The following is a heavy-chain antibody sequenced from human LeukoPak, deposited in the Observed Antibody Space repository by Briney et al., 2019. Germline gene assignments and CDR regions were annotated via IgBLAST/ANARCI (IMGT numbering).Heavy chain of an antibody. CDR2: ISGSGGST. Sequence: GGSLRLSCAASGFTFSSYAVSWVRQAPGKGLEWVSAISGSGGSTYYADSVKGRFTISRDNSKNTLYLQMNSLRAEDTAVYYCASLPDETPSGLFDYWGQGTLVTVSS. V-gene: IGHV3-23*01. CDR1: GFTFSSYA. J-gene: IGHJ4*02. CDR3: ASLPDETPSGLFDY.